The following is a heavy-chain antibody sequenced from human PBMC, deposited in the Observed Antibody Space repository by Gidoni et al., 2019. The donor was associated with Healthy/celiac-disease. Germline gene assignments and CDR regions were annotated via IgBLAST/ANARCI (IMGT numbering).Heavy chain of an antibody. CDR3: ARGRGLWPPDY. CDR2: INHSGST. CDR1: GGSFSGYY. Sequence: QVQLQQWGAGLWKPSETLSPTCAVSGGSFSGYYWSWIRQPPGTGLEWIGEINHSGSTNYNPSLKSRVTISVDTSKNQFSLKLSSVTAADTAVYYCARGRGLWPPDYWGQGTLVTVSS. J-gene: IGHJ4*02. D-gene: IGHD5-18*01. V-gene: IGHV4-34*01.